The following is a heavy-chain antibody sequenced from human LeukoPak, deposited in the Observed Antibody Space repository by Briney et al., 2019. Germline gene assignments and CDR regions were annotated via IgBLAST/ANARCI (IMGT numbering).Heavy chain of an antibody. D-gene: IGHD3-16*02. V-gene: IGHV1-2*02. CDR1: GYTFSGYY. J-gene: IGHJ4*02. CDR2: INTNSGGT. CDR3: ARVLQDDYVWGTYRPFDY. Sequence: ASVKVSCKASGYTFSGYYIHWGRQAPGQGLEWMGWINTNSGGTNYAQKFQGRVAMTRDTSITTAYMELSSLRSDDTPVYYCARVLQDDYVWGTYRPFDYWGQGTLVTVSS.